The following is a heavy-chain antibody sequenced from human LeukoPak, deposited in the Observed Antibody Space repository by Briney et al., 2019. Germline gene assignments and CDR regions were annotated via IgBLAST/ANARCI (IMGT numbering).Heavy chain of an antibody. CDR2: INPGGRDT. CDR1: GFTFSSYG. V-gene: IGHV3-7*01. J-gene: IGHJ1*01. D-gene: IGHD2-21*02. Sequence: GGSLRLSCAASGFTFSSYGMHWVRQAPGKGLEWVAHINPGGRDTYYVDSVKGRFTISRDNAQNSMYLQMNSLRVEDTAVYYCTSWGDTTAEYFQRWGQGTLVTVSS. CDR3: TSWGDTTAEYFQR.